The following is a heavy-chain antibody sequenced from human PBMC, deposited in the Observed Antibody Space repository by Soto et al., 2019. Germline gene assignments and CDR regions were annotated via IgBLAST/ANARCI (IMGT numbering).Heavy chain of an antibody. Sequence: ASLKVSCKASGYTFTSYAMHWVRQAPGQRLEWMGWINAGNGNTKYSQKFQGRVTITRDTSASTADMELSSLRSADTAVYYCARDQGAAGAGYNYLDYWGQGTLVTVSS. CDR3: ARDQGAAGAGYNYLDY. CDR2: INAGNGNT. CDR1: GYTFTSYA. J-gene: IGHJ4*02. D-gene: IGHD5-18*01. V-gene: IGHV1-3*01.